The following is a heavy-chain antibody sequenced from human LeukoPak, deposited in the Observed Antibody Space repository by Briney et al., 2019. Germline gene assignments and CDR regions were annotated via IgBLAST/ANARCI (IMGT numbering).Heavy chain of an antibody. CDR1: GDSISSAY. CDR2: MFYSGST. D-gene: IGHD5/OR15-5a*01. V-gene: IGHV4-59*08. J-gene: IGHJ2*01. Sequence: SETLSLTCTVSGDSISSAYWNWIREPPGKGLEWIGYMFYSGSTNYNPSLKSRVTISVDTSKNEFSLKLSSVTAADTAVYYCARRGVSTISWYFDLWGRGTLVTVSS. CDR3: ARRGVSTISWYFDL.